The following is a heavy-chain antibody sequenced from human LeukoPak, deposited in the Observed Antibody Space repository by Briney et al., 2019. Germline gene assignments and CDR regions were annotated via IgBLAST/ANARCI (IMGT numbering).Heavy chain of an antibody. Sequence: GESLKISCQGSGYTFTSYWIGWVRQMPGKGLEWMGIIYPGDSDTRYSPSFQGQVTISADKSISTAYLQWSSLKASDTALYYCASQDGRYPYHFEHWGQGALVTVSS. D-gene: IGHD5-24*01. CDR2: IYPGDSDT. J-gene: IGHJ1*01. CDR1: GYTFTSYW. V-gene: IGHV5-51*01. CDR3: ASQDGRYPYHFEH.